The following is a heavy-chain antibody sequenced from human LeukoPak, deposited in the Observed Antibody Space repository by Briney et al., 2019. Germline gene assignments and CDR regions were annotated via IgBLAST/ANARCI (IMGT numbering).Heavy chain of an antibody. D-gene: IGHD2-8*01. CDR2: INRSGST. J-gene: IGHJ4*01. CDR1: GVSLSYYY. Sequence: SETLSLTCAVYGVSLSYYYWSWIRQPPEKGLEWIGEINRSGSTNYNPSLKSRVSISVDTSKNQFSLKLSSVTAADTAVYYCARGPATDIVLMVYAMSRHFDYWGPGTLVTVSS. CDR3: ARGPATDIVLMVYAMSRHFDY. V-gene: IGHV4-34*01.